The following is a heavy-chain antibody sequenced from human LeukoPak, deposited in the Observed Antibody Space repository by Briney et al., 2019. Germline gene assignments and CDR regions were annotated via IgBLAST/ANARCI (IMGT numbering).Heavy chain of an antibody. J-gene: IGHJ4*02. CDR2: ISSSSNII. CDR1: GFTFSSYS. Sequence: GGSLRLSCAASGFTFSSYSMNWVRQAPGKGREGVSYISSSSNIIYYADSVKGRFTISRDNAKYSLYLQMNSLRAEDTAVYYCARGRYYDSSGHYYLPDYWGQGTLVTVPS. V-gene: IGHV3-48*01. D-gene: IGHD3-22*01. CDR3: ARGRYYDSSGHYYLPDY.